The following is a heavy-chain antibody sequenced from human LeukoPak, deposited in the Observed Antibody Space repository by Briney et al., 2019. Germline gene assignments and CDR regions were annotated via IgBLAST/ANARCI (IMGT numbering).Heavy chain of an antibody. V-gene: IGHV3-9*01. J-gene: IGHJ4*02. D-gene: IGHD6-19*01. Sequence: PGGSLRLSCAASGFTFDDFAMHWVRQAPGKGLEWVSGLNWNSAATGYADSVKGRFTISRDNAKNSLYLQMNSLGPEDTAFYYCAKDTHVAVTGTFDFWGQGTLVTVSS. CDR1: GFTFDDFA. CDR3: AKDTHVAVTGTFDF. CDR2: LNWNSAAT.